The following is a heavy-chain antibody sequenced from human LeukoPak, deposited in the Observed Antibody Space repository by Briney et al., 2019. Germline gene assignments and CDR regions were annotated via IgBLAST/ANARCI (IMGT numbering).Heavy chain of an antibody. V-gene: IGHV4-34*01. CDR2: INHSGST. Sequence: PSETLSLTCAVYGGSFSGYYWSWIRQPPGKGLEWIGEINHSGSTNYNPSLKSRVTISVDTFKNQFSLKLSSVTAADTAVYYCARMQSGSYHDAFDIWGQGTMVTVSS. CDR3: ARMQSGSYHDAFDI. CDR1: GGSFSGYY. J-gene: IGHJ3*02. D-gene: IGHD1-26*01.